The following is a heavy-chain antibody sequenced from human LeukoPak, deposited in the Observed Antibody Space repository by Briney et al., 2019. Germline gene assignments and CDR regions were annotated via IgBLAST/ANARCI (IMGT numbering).Heavy chain of an antibody. V-gene: IGHV4-4*07. CDR1: GGSISSYY. CDR2: IYTSGST. D-gene: IGHD6-6*01. CDR3: ARAGYSSSSSAFDI. Sequence: SETLSLTCTVSGGSISSYYWSWIRQPAGKGLEWIGRIYTSGSTNYNPSLKSRVTMSVDTSKNQFSLKLSSVTAADTAVYYCARAGYSSSSSAFDIWGQGTMVTVSS. J-gene: IGHJ3*02.